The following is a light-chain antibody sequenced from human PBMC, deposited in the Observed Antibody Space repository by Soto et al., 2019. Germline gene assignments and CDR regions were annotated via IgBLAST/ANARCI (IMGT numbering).Light chain of an antibody. Sequence: QSVLTQPPSVSGAPGQRVTISCTGSSSNIGAGYDVHWYQHLPGTAPKLLIYGNSNRPSGVPDRFSGSKSGTSASLAITGLQAEAEADYYCHSYDSSLSGSVFGGGTKVTVL. CDR1: SSNIGAGYD. J-gene: IGLJ2*01. CDR3: HSYDSSLSGSV. V-gene: IGLV1-40*01. CDR2: GNS.